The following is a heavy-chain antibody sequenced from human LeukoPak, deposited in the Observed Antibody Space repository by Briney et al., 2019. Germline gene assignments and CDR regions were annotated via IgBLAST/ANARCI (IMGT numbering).Heavy chain of an antibody. J-gene: IGHJ5*02. CDR1: GFTFSSYA. CDR3: AREYEGYCSGGSCFRGTYNWFDP. CDR2: ISDSGNT. D-gene: IGHD2-15*01. V-gene: IGHV3-23*01. Sequence: GGSLRLSCAASGFTFSSYAMSWVRQAPGKGLEWVSAISDSGNTYHADSVKGRFTISRDNSKNTLYLQMNSLRVEDTAVYYCAREYEGYCSGGSCFRGTYNWFDPWGQGTLVTVSS.